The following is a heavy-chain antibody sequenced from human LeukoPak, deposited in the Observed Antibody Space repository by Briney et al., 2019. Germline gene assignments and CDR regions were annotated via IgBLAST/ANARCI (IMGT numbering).Heavy chain of an antibody. Sequence: KPSETLSLTCAVPGYSISSGYYWGWIRQPPGKELEWIGSIYHSGSTYYNPSLKSRVTISVDTSKNQFSLKLSSVTAADTAVYYCARHGEDPTPEYYYYYYMDVWGKGTTVTVSS. V-gene: IGHV4-38-2*01. D-gene: IGHD1-14*01. CDR1: GYSISSGYY. CDR3: ARHGEDPTPEYYYYYYMDV. CDR2: IYHSGST. J-gene: IGHJ6*03.